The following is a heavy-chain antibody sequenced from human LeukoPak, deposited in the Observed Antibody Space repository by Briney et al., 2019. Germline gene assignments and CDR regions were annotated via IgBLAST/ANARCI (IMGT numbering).Heavy chain of an antibody. J-gene: IGHJ6*04. CDR2: IYYSGST. CDR3: ARDGLYYYGMDV. Sequence: NPSETLSLTCTVSGGSISSYYWRWLRQPPGKGLEWIGYIYYSGSTNYNPSLKSRVTISVDTSKNQFSLKLSSVTAADTAVYYCARDGLYYYGMDVWGKGTTVTVSS. CDR1: GGSISSYY. V-gene: IGHV4-59*01.